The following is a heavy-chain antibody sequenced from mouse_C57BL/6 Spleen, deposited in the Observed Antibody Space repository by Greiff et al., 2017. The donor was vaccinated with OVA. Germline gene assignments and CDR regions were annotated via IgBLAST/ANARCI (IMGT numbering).Heavy chain of an antibody. J-gene: IGHJ2*01. CDR1: GYAFSSSW. CDR2: IYPGDGDT. D-gene: IGHD2-3*01. CDR3: ARWLDGYYDY. Sequence: QVQLKESGPELVKPGASVKISCKASGYAFSSSWMNWVKQRPGKGLEWIGRIYPGDGDTNYNGKFKGKATLTADKSSSTAYMQLSSLTSEDSAVYFCARWLDGYYDYWGQGTTLTVSS. V-gene: IGHV1-82*01.